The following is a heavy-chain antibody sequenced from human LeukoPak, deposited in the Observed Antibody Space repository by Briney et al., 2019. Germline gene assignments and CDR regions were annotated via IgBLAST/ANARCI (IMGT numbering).Heavy chain of an antibody. CDR2: IIPIFGTA. D-gene: IGHD3-22*01. CDR3: ARDYYDSSGYYYFDY. V-gene: IGHV1-69*06. Sequence: SVKVSCKASGGTFSSYAISWVRQAPGQGLEWMGGIIPIFGTANYAQKFQGRVTITADKSTSTAYMELSSLRSEDTAVYYCARDYYDSSGYYYFDYWGQGTLVTVSS. CDR1: GGTFSSYA. J-gene: IGHJ4*02.